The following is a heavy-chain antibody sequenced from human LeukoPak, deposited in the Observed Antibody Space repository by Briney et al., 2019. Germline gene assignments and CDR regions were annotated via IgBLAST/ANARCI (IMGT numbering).Heavy chain of an antibody. D-gene: IGHD3-16*02. CDR1: GGSISSYY. V-gene: IGHV4-59*08. J-gene: IGHJ4*02. CDR3: ARGGYVWGSYRTYYFDY. CDR2: IYYSGST. Sequence: SETLSLTCTVSGGSISSYYWSWIRQPPGKGLEWIGYIYYSGSTSYNPSLKSRVTISVDTSKNQFSLKLSSVTAADTAVYYCARGGYVWGSYRTYYFDYWGQGTLVTVSS.